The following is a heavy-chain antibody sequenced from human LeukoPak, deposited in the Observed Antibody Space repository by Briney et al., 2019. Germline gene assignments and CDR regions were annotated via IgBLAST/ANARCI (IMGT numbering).Heavy chain of an antibody. D-gene: IGHD5-18*01. Sequence: ASVKVSCKASGYTFTSYYMHWVRQAPGQGLEWMGIINPSGGSTSYAQKFQGRVTITRDMSTSTAYMELKNLRSDDTAVYYCARGSSYGFSMGYWGQGTLVTVSS. CDR3: ARGSSYGFSMGY. J-gene: IGHJ4*02. CDR2: INPSGGST. V-gene: IGHV1-46*01. CDR1: GYTFTSYY.